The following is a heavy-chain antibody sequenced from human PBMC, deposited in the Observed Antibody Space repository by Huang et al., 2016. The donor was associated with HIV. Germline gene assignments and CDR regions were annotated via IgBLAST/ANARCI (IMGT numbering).Heavy chain of an antibody. CDR1: GGSLHGYY. V-gene: IGHV4-34*01. CDR3: ATSRSGSGWFLDI. Sequence: QVQLYQWGAGPLRPSETLSLTCGVSGGSLHGYYWNWLRQSPGRGLEWIGEVNQGRSTNYNPSLKSRVTISVDTSKMQFSLHLTSVTATDTADYYCATSRSGSGWFLDIWGRGTLVSVS. J-gene: IGHJ2*01. CDR2: VNQGRST. D-gene: IGHD6-19*01.